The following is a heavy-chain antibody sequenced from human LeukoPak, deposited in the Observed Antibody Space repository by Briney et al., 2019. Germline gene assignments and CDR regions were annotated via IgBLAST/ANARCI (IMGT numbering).Heavy chain of an antibody. CDR2: ISYDGSNK. J-gene: IGHJ5*02. CDR1: GFTFSSYA. CDR3: ARDSTDDSWFDP. D-gene: IGHD2-2*01. Sequence: GGSLRLSCAASGFTFSSYAMHWVRQAPGGGLEWVAVISYDGSNKYYADSVKGRFTISRDNSKNTLYLQMNSLRAEDTAVYYCARDSTDDSWFDPWGQGTLVTVSS. V-gene: IGHV3-30-3*01.